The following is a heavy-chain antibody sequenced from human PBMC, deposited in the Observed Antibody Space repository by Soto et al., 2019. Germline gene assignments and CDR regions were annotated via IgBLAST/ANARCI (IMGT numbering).Heavy chain of an antibody. J-gene: IGHJ6*02. Sequence: PGGSLRLSCSASGFTFSSYAMHWVRQAPGKGLEWVAVISYDGSNKYYADSVKGRFTISRDNAKNSLYLQMNSLRAGDTAVYYCARGGYSYGGGYYYYGMDVWGQGTTVTVSS. CDR2: ISYDGSNK. CDR1: GFTFSSYA. D-gene: IGHD5-18*01. CDR3: ARGGYSYGGGYYYYGMDV. V-gene: IGHV3-30*14.